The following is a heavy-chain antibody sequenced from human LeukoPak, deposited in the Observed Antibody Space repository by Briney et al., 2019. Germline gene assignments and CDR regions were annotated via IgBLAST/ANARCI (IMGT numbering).Heavy chain of an antibody. Sequence: SETLSLTCTVSGGSISSYYWSWLRQPAGKGLEWTGRIYTSGSTNYNPSLKSRVTMSVDTSENQFSLKLSSVTAADTAVYYCARELIVLMGTFDYWGQGTLVTVSS. CDR3: ARELIVLMGTFDY. J-gene: IGHJ4*02. V-gene: IGHV4-4*07. CDR2: IYTSGST. CDR1: GGSISSYY. D-gene: IGHD2-8*01.